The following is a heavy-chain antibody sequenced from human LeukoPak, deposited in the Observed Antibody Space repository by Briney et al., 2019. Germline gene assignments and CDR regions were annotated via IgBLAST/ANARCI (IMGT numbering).Heavy chain of an antibody. D-gene: IGHD6-13*01. CDR2: ISSSSSYI. Sequence: GGSLRLSCAASGFTFSSYSMNWVRQAPGKGLEWVSSISSSSSYIYYADSVKGRFTISRDNAKNSLYLQMNSLRAEDTAVYYCARDSSWHVPVPENPVAFDYWGQGTLVTVSS. CDR3: ARDSSWHVPVPENPVAFDY. CDR1: GFTFSSYS. J-gene: IGHJ4*02. V-gene: IGHV3-21*01.